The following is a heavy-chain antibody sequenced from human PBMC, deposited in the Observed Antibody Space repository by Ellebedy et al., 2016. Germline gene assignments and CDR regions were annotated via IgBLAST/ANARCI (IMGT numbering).Heavy chain of an antibody. V-gene: IGHV3-23*01. J-gene: IGHJ4*02. D-gene: IGHD3-22*01. Sequence: GGSLRLXXAASGFTFSSYAMSWVRQAPGKGLEWVSAISGSGGSTYYADSVKGRFTISRDNSKNTLYLQMNSLRAEDTAVYYCAKVGSYYYDSSGYYGWGQGTLATVSS. CDR2: ISGSGGST. CDR1: GFTFSSYA. CDR3: AKVGSYYYDSSGYYG.